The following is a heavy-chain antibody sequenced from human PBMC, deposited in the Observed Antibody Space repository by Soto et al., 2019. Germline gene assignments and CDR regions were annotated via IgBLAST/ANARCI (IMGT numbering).Heavy chain of an antibody. CDR2: ISGSGGST. J-gene: IGHJ3*02. Sequence: GGSLRLSCAASGFTFISYAMSWVLQAPWKGLEWVSAISGSGGSTYYADSVKGRFTISRDNSKNTLYLQMNSLRAEDTAVYYCAKDRGGGLLGFWECRGTENAFVIWCQGTMVSV. CDR3: AKDRGGGLLGFWECRGTENAFVI. V-gene: IGHV3-23*01. D-gene: IGHD3-10*01. CDR1: GFTFISYA.